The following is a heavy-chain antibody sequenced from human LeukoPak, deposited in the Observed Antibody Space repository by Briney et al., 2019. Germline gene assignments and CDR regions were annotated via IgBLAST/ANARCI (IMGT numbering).Heavy chain of an antibody. Sequence: PSETLSLTCTVSGYSISSGYYWGWIRQPPGKGLEWIGSIYYSGSTYYNPSLKSRVTISVDTSKNQFSLKLSSVTAADTAVYYCARGRTKWFGELHWFDPWGQGTLVTVSS. D-gene: IGHD3-10*01. CDR2: IYYSGST. J-gene: IGHJ5*02. V-gene: IGHV4-38-2*02. CDR3: ARGRTKWFGELHWFDP. CDR1: GYSISSGYY.